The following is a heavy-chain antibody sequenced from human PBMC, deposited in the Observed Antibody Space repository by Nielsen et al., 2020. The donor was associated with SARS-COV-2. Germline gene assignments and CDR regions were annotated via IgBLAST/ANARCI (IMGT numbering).Heavy chain of an antibody. V-gene: IGHV3-21*01. J-gene: IGHJ4*02. D-gene: IGHD3-10*01. Sequence: GGSLRLSCAASGFTFSSYAMSWVRQAPGKGLEWVSAISSSSSYIYYADSVKGRFTISRDNAKNSLYLQMNSLRAEDTAVYYCARTYDYYGSGTGDWDYWGQGTLVTVSS. CDR3: ARTYDYYGSGTGDWDY. CDR2: ISSSSSYI. CDR1: GFTFSSYA.